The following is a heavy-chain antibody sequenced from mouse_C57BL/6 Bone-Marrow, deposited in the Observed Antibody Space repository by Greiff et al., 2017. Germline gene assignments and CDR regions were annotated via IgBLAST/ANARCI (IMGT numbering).Heavy chain of an antibody. D-gene: IGHD3-2*02. CDR2: IYPGDGDT. J-gene: IGHJ2*01. CDR1: GYAFSSSW. Sequence: QVQLQQSGPELVKPGASVKISCKASGYAFSSSWMNWVKQRPGKGLEWIGRIYPGDGDTNYKGKFKGKATLTADKSSSTAYMQLSSLTSEDSAVYFCARKRSGSDYFDYWGQGTTLTVSS. CDR3: ARKRSGSDYFDY. V-gene: IGHV1-82*01.